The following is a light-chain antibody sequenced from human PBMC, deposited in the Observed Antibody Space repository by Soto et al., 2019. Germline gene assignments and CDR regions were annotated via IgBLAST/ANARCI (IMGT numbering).Light chain of an antibody. Sequence: DIQMTQSPSSLSASVGDRVTITCWASQSISSYLNWYQKKPGKDPKILIYAASSLQSGVPSRFSGSGSGTDFNLTISSLQTEDFATYECQQRYSTTGTFGQGTKVDIK. CDR2: AAS. CDR3: QQRYSTTGT. CDR1: QSISSY. V-gene: IGKV1-39*01. J-gene: IGKJ1*01.